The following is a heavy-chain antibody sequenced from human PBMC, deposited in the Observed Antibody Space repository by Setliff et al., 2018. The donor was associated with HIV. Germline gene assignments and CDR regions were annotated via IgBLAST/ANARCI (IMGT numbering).Heavy chain of an antibody. D-gene: IGHD3-10*01. V-gene: IGHV4-4*08. CDR1: GGSISSYY. CDR2: IYTSGST. Sequence: SETLSLTCTVSGGSISSYYWSWIRQPPGKGLEWIGYIYTSGSTNYNPSLKSRVTISVDTYKNQFSLKLSTVTAADTAVYYCARGKGLLWLGVNWEDAFDIWGQGTMVTVSS. CDR3: ARGKGLLWLGVNWEDAFDI. J-gene: IGHJ3*02.